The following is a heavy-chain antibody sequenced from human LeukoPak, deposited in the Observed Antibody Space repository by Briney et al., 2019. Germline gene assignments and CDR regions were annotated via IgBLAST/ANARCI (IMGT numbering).Heavy chain of an antibody. CDR3: AREGRLGGYGIDV. V-gene: IGHV4-30-4*01. CDR2: ISYSGST. D-gene: IGHD3-16*01. J-gene: IGHJ6*02. Sequence: SQTLSLTCTVSGGSISSGDYYWSWIRQPPGKGLEWIGYISYSGSTYYNPSLKSRVTISVDTSKNHFSLKLSSVTAADSAVYYCAREGRLGGYGIDVWGQGTTVTVSS. CDR1: GGSISSGDYY.